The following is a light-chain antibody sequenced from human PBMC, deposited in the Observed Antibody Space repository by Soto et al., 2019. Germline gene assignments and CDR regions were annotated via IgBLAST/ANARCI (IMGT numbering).Light chain of an antibody. CDR2: EVS. Sequence: QSALTQPASVSGSPGQSITFSCTGTSSDVGGYNYVSWYQHHPGKAPKLMIYEVSNRPSGVSNRFSGSKSGSTASLTISGLQADDEADYYCSSYASSSTLVVFGGGTQLTVL. CDR1: SSDVGGYNY. V-gene: IGLV2-14*01. J-gene: IGLJ2*01. CDR3: SSYASSSTLVV.